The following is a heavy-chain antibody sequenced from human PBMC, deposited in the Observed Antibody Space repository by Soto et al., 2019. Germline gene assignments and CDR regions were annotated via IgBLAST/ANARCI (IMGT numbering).Heavy chain of an antibody. D-gene: IGHD6-19*01. CDR1: GYTFTSYY. Sequence: ASVKVSCKASGYTFTSYYMHWVRQAPGQGLEWMGIINPSGGSTSYAQKYQGRVTMTRDTSTSTVYMKLSSLRSEDTAMYYCSREPRIAVAGTHAFDYWGQGTLVTVSS. V-gene: IGHV1-46*01. CDR3: SREPRIAVAGTHAFDY. CDR2: INPSGGST. J-gene: IGHJ4*02.